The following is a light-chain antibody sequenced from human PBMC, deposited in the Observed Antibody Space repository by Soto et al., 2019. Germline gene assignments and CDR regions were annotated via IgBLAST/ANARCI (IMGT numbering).Light chain of an antibody. Sequence: DIQMTHTPSSLSASVGDTVTITCPASQGIGNYLAWYQQKPGKAPKLLIYDASSLESGVPSRFSGSGSGTDFTLTISGLQPNDFATYYCQKYNTYSQKFGQGTTVDIK. CDR1: QGIGNY. J-gene: IGKJ1*01. CDR3: QKYNTYSQK. CDR2: DAS. V-gene: IGKV1-16*01.